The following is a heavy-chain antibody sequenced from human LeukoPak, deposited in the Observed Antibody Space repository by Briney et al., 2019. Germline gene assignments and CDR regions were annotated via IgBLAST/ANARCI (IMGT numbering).Heavy chain of an antibody. CDR3: ARGSTYYDSSGQVPFDY. CDR2: IYSGGAT. Sequence: GGSLRLSCAASGLIVSNYFMTWVRQAPGKGLECVSVIYSGGATYYADSVKGRFTISRDNSKNTLYLQMNSLRAEDTAVYYCARGSTYYDSSGQVPFDYWGQGTLVTVSS. D-gene: IGHD3-22*01. J-gene: IGHJ4*02. CDR1: GLIVSNYF. V-gene: IGHV3-53*01.